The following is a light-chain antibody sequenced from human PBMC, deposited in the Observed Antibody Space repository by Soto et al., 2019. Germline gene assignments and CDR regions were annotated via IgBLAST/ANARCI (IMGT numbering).Light chain of an antibody. CDR2: SDN. V-gene: IGLV1-44*01. CDR3: AAWDDSLNGL. Sequence: QSVLTQPPPPSGTPGQRVTISCSGSSSNIGSNTVNWYQQLPGTAPKLLIYSDNQRPSGVPDRFSGSKSGTSASLAISGLQSEDEADYYCAAWDDSLNGLFGTGTKVTVL. J-gene: IGLJ1*01. CDR1: SSNIGSNT.